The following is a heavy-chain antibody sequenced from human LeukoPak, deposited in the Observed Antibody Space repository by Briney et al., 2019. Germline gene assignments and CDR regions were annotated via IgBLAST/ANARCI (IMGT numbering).Heavy chain of an antibody. Sequence: GGSLRLSCAASGFTFSSYSMNWVRQAPGKGLEWVSSISSSSSYINYADSVKGRFTISRDNAKNSLYLQMNSLRAEDTAVYYCAELGITMIGGVWGKGTTVTISS. CDR3: AELGITMIGGV. CDR2: ISSSSSYI. J-gene: IGHJ6*04. CDR1: GFTFSSYS. D-gene: IGHD3-10*02. V-gene: IGHV3-21*01.